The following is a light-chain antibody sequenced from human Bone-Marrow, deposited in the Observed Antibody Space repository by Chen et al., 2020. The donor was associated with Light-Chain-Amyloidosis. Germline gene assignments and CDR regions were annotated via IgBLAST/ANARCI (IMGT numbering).Light chain of an antibody. CDR2: DDS. Sequence: SYVLTQPSSVSVAPGQTATLACGGNNIGSTSVHWYHQTPGQAPLLVVYDDSDRPPGIPELLSGSNSGNTATLTISRVEAGDEADYYCQVWDRSSDRPVFGGGTKLTVL. CDR3: QVWDRSSDRPV. V-gene: IGLV3-21*02. CDR1: NIGSTS. J-gene: IGLJ3*02.